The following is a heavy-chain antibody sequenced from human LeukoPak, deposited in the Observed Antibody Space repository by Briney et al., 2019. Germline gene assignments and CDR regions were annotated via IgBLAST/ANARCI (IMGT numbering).Heavy chain of an antibody. CDR2: MYYSGST. J-gene: IGHJ5*02. CDR3: ARDGSYYRDWFDP. Sequence: PSETLSLTCTVSGASISSSSHYWGWIRQPPGKGLEWIGSMYYSGSTYYNPSLRSRVTISVDTSKNQFSLKLSSVTAADTAVYYCARDGSYYRDWFDPWGQGTLVTVS. CDR1: GASISSSSHY. V-gene: IGHV4-39*07. D-gene: IGHD1-26*01.